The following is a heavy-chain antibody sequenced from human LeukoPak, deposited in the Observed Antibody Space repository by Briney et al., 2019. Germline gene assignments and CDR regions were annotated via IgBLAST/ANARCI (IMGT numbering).Heavy chain of an antibody. J-gene: IGHJ6*02. V-gene: IGHV4-59*08. Sequence: PSETLSLTCTVSGGSISGHYWSWIRQPPGKGLEWIGYFYYSGSTRYNPSLKSRVTTSVDTSNNQFTLNLSSVTAADTALYYCARRGEGYSYGSFGLDVWGQGTTVTVYS. D-gene: IGHD5-18*01. CDR3: ARRGEGYSYGSFGLDV. CDR1: GGSISGHY. CDR2: FYYSGST.